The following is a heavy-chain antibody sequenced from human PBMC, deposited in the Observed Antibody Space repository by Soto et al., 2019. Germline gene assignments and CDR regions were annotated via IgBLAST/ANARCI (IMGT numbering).Heavy chain of an antibody. Sequence: QVQLQESGPGLVKPSETLSLTCTVSGGSISSYYWSWIRQPPEKGLEWIGYIYYSGGTNYNPSLKSLFSTSVDTSKSQFSLNLSSVTAADSAVYYCARFPGVGVITRLFDIWGRGTLVTVSS. J-gene: IGHJ2*01. CDR1: GGSISSYY. CDR2: IYYSGGT. D-gene: IGHD3-22*01. CDR3: ARFPGVGVITRLFDI. V-gene: IGHV4-59*08.